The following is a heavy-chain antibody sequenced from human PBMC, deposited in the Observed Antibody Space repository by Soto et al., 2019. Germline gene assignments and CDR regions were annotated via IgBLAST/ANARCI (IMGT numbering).Heavy chain of an antibody. J-gene: IGHJ6*02. D-gene: IGHD3-16*01. CDR2: INGYNGNT. CDR1: GYTFTRSG. Sequence: QVQLVQSGAEVKKPGASVKVSCKASGYTFTRSGISWVRQAPGQGLEWIGWINGYNGNTNYTQKMQGRITMTTDTPTSTAYMELRSLRSVDTAVYYCARMGDVPYYYYGMDVWGQGTTVIVSS. CDR3: ARMGDVPYYYYGMDV. V-gene: IGHV1-18*01.